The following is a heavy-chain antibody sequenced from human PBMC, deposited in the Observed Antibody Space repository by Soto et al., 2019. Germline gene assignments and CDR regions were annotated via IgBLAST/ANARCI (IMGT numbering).Heavy chain of an antibody. Sequence: EASVKVSCKASGYTSTSYGISWVRQAPGQGLEWMGWISAYNGNTNYAQKLQGRVTMTTDTSTSTAYMELSSLRSEDTAVYYCARSIVVVTALDYWGQGTLVTVS. CDR3: ARSIVVVTALDY. V-gene: IGHV1-18*01. D-gene: IGHD2-21*02. J-gene: IGHJ4*02. CDR2: ISAYNGNT. CDR1: GYTSTSYG.